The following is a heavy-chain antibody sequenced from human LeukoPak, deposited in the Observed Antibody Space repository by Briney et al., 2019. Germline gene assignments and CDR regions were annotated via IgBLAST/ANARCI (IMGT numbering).Heavy chain of an antibody. J-gene: IGHJ6*03. V-gene: IGHV3-9*01. CDR3: AKGGYCSGGSCYAYYYYYMDV. Sequence: PGGSLRLSCAASGFTFDDYAMHWVRQAPGKGLEWVSGISWNSGSIGYADSVKGRFTISRDNAKNSLYLQMNSLRAEDTALYYCAKGGYCSGGSCYAYYYYYMDVWGKGTTVTISS. D-gene: IGHD2-15*01. CDR1: GFTFDDYA. CDR2: ISWNSGSI.